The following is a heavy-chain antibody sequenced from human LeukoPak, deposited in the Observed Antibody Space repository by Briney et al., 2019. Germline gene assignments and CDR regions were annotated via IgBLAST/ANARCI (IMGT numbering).Heavy chain of an antibody. D-gene: IGHD3-10*01. CDR2: IYHSGTT. Sequence: SETLSLTCAVSGDSFSSNYWWNWVRQSPGKGLEWIGEIYHSGTTNYNPSLKSRVSISLDKSKNQLSLKVNSVTAADTAVYFCASQYGSGHYHFDYWGQGTLVFVSP. CDR3: ASQYGSGHYHFDY. V-gene: IGHV4-4*02. CDR1: GDSFSSNYW. J-gene: IGHJ4*02.